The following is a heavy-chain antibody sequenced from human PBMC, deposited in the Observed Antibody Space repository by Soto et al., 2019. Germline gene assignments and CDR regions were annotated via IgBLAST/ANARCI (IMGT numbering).Heavy chain of an antibody. J-gene: IGHJ5*02. V-gene: IGHV3-66*01. D-gene: IGHD3-9*01. CDR3: ARAYYDILTGPIGFDP. CDR1: GFTVSSNY. CDR2: IYSGGST. Sequence: GGSLRLSCAASGFTVSSNYMSWVRQAPGKGLEWVSVIYSGGSTYYADSVKGRFTISRDNSKNTLYLQMNSLRAEDTAVYYCARAYYDILTGPIGFDPWGQGTLVTVSS.